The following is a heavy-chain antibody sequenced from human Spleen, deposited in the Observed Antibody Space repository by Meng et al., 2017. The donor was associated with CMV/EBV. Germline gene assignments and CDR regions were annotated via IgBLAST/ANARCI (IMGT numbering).Heavy chain of an antibody. D-gene: IGHD3-10*01. CDR2: INPNSGGT. V-gene: IGHV1-2*02. Sequence: ASVKVSCKASGYTFTGYYMHWVRQAPGQGLEWMGWINPNSGGTNYAQKFQGRVTMTRDTSISTAYMELSRLRSDDTAVYYCARESATGMVPDYWGQGTLVTVSS. J-gene: IGHJ4*02. CDR1: GYTFTGYY. CDR3: ARESATGMVPDY.